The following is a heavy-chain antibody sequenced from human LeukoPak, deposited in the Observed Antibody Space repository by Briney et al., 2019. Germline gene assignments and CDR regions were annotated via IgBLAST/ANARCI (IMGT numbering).Heavy chain of an antibody. Sequence: PVASVKVSCKASGGTFSSYAISWVRQAPGQGLEWMGRIIPIFGIANYAQKFQGRVTITADKSTSTAYMELSSLRSEDTAVYYCARERRDGGFPYYYYYGMDVWGQGTTVTVSS. CDR1: GGTFSSYA. D-gene: IGHD3-16*01. J-gene: IGHJ6*02. CDR3: ARERRDGGFPYYYYYGMDV. V-gene: IGHV1-69*04. CDR2: IIPIFGIA.